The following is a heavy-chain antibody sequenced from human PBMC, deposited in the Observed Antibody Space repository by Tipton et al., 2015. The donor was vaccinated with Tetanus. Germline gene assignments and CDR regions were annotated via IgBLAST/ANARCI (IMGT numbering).Heavy chain of an antibody. CDR2: IYYSGTT. CDR3: ARTPDYYYGMDV. Sequence: TLSLTCDVSGGPVSSSNWWSWVRHAPGKGLEWIGEIYYSGTTNYNPSLKSRVTISTDKSKNQVSLRRNSVTAADTAVYFCARTPDYYYGMDVGGQGTTVTVSS. V-gene: IGHV4-4*01. CDR1: GGPVSSSNW. J-gene: IGHJ6*02.